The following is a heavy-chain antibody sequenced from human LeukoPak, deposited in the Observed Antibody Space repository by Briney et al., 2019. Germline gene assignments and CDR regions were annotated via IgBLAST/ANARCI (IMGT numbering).Heavy chain of an antibody. CDR1: GFTFGDYA. Sequence: GRSLRLSXTGSGFTFGDYAMSWFRQAPGKGLEWVSFIRSKVYAETTEYAASVKGRFTISRDDSKSIAYLQMNSLKTEYTAVYYCQEYSSSSFDFWGQGTLVTVSS. CDR3: QEYSSSSFDF. D-gene: IGHD6-6*01. V-gene: IGHV3-49*03. J-gene: IGHJ4*02. CDR2: IRSKVYAETT.